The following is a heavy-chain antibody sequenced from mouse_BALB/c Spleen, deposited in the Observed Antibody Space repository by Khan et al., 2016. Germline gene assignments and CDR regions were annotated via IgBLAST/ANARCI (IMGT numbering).Heavy chain of an antibody. V-gene: IGHV5-6-3*01. CDR1: RFTISSYG. J-gene: IGHJ2*01. CDR3: ARSAI. Sequence: EVELVESGGGIVQPGGSLNRSCAASRFTISSYGMSSVRQTPDKRLEVVATIESNGGSTNYPDSVKSRFTISGDKSKNALFLQMRSMKSEDTAMYSSARSAIWGQGTTLTVSS. CDR2: IESNGGST.